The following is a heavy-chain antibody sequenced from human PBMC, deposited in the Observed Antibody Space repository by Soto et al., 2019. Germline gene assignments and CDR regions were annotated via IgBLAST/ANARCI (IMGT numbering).Heavy chain of an antibody. CDR3: AIYTGTTYAYYYYMDV. J-gene: IGHJ6*03. CDR2: ISSSGSTI. Sequence: QVQLVESGGGLVKPGGSLRLSCAASGFTFSDYYMSWIRQAPGKGLEWVSYISSSGSTIYYADSVKGRFTITRDNAKNSLYLQMNSLRAEDTAVYYCAIYTGTTYAYYYYMDVWGKGTTVTVSS. D-gene: IGHD1-7*01. V-gene: IGHV3-11*01. CDR1: GFTFSDYY.